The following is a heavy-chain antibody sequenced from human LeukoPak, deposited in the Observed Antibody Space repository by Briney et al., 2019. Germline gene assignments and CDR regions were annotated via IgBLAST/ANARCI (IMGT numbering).Heavy chain of an antibody. CDR2: IKQDGSEK. D-gene: IGHD5-12*01. CDR3: ARVKGYSGYDVYYFDY. CDR1: GFTLSSYW. V-gene: IGHV3-7*01. Sequence: GGSLRLSCAASGFTLSSYWMSWVRQAPGKGLEGVANIKQDGSEKYYVDSVKGRFTISRDNAKNSLYLQMNSLRAEDTAVYYCARVKGYSGYDVYYFDYWGQGTLVTVSS. J-gene: IGHJ4*02.